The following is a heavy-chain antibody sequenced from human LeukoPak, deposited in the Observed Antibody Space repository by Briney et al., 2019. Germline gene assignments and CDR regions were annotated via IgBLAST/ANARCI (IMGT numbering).Heavy chain of an antibody. Sequence: SETLSLTCTVSGGSISSYYRSWIRQPAGKGLEWIGRIYTSGSTNYNPSLKSRVTMSVDTSKNQFSLKLSSVTAADTAVYYCAGDRFDRSYYYYYMYVWREGTTVTVS. J-gene: IGHJ6*03. CDR3: AGDRFDRSYYYYYMYV. V-gene: IGHV4-4*07. CDR2: IYTSGST. CDR1: GGSISSYY. D-gene: IGHD3-22*01.